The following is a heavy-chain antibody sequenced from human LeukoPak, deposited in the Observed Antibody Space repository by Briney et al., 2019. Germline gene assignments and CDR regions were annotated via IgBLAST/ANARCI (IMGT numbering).Heavy chain of an antibody. CDR2: IYPGDSDT. D-gene: IGHD6-13*01. V-gene: IGHV5-51*01. J-gene: IGHJ4*02. CDR3: ARLNPAAAGLYYLDY. Sequence: GESLKISCKGSGYSFTSYWIGWVRQMPGKGLEWMGIIYPGDSDTRYSPSFQGQVTISADKSISTAYLQWSSLKASDTAMYYCARLNPAAAGLYYLDYWGQGTLVTVSS. CDR1: GYSFTSYW.